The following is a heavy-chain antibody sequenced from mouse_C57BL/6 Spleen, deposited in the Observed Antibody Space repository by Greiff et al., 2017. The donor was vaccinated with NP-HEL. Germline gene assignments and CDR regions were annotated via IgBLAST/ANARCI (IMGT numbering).Heavy chain of an antibody. Sequence: EVKVVESGGGLVQPGGSLSLSCAASGFTFTDYYMSWVRQPPGKALEWLGFIRNKANGYTTEYSASVKGRFTISRDNSQSILYLQMNALRAEDSATYYCARLSLPYYYGRSSGYFDVWGTGTTVTVSS. J-gene: IGHJ1*03. CDR1: GFTFTDYY. CDR2: IRNKANGYTT. D-gene: IGHD1-1*01. V-gene: IGHV7-3*01. CDR3: ARLSLPYYYGRSSGYFDV.